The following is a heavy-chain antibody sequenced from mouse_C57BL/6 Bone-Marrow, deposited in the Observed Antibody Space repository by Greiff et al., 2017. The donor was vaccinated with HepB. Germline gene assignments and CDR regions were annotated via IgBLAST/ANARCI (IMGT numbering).Heavy chain of an antibody. CDR3: VRHISFYSNYVYYAMDY. J-gene: IGHJ4*01. V-gene: IGHV10-1*01. CDR1: GFSFNTYA. Sequence: EVQLVESGGGLVQPKGSLKLSCAASGFSFNTYAMNWVRQAPGKGLEWVARIRSKSNNYATYYADSVKDRFTISRDDSESMLYLQMNNLKTEDTAMYYCVRHISFYSNYVYYAMDYWGQGTSVTVSS. CDR2: IRSKSNNYAT. D-gene: IGHD2-5*01.